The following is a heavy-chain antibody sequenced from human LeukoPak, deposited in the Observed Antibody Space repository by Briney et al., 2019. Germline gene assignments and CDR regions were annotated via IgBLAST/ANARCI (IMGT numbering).Heavy chain of an antibody. V-gene: IGHV3-64*01. CDR1: GFPFRSCA. Sequence: GGSLRLSCAASGFPFRSCAMHWVRQAPGKGLEYVSAITLDGISTYYANSVKGRFTISRDNSKNTLYLQMGSLRAEDMAVYYCARVAVPGTYDYWGQGTLVTVSS. D-gene: IGHD6-19*01. CDR3: ARVAVPGTYDY. CDR2: ITLDGIST. J-gene: IGHJ4*02.